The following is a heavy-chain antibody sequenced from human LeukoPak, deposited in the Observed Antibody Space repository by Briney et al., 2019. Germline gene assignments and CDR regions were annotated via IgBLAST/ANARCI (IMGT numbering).Heavy chain of an antibody. CDR2: IKQDGSEK. CDR1: GFTFSRYW. CDR3: ARRAVGNSYYYYMDV. D-gene: IGHD6-19*01. V-gene: IGHV3-7*01. J-gene: IGHJ6*03. Sequence: GGSLRLSCAASGFTFSRYWMSWVRQAPGKGLEWVANIKQDGSEKYYVDSVKGRFTISRDNAKNSLYLQMNSLRAEDTAVYYCARRAVGNSYYYYMDVWGKGTTVTVSS.